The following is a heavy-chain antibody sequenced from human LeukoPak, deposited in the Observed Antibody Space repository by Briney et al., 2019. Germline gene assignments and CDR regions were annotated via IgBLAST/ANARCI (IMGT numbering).Heavy chain of an antibody. J-gene: IGHJ4*02. CDR2: MNPNSGNA. Sequence: GASVQVSCKASGYTFTSYDINWVRQATGQGLEWMGWMNPNSGNAGYAQKFQGRVTMTRNTSISTAYMELSSLRSEDTAVYYCALAYCGGDCGYFDYWGQGTLVTVSS. CDR1: GYTFTSYD. V-gene: IGHV1-8*01. CDR3: ALAYCGGDCGYFDY. D-gene: IGHD2-21*02.